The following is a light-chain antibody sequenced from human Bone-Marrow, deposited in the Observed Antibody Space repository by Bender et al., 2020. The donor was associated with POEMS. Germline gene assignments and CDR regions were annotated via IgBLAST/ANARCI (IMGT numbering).Light chain of an antibody. CDR2: RNN. Sequence: QSVLIQPPSASGTPGQRVTISCSGSSSNIGVNYVYWYQQLPGTAPKLLIYRNNLRPSGVPDRFSGSKSCTSASLAISGLRSEDEAEYYCASWDDSLSEHYVFGTGTKVSV. CDR1: SSNIGVNY. V-gene: IGLV1-47*01. CDR3: ASWDDSLSEHYV. J-gene: IGLJ1*01.